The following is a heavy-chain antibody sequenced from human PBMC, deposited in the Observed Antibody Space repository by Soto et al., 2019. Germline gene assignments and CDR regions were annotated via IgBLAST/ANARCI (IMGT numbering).Heavy chain of an antibody. CDR1: GGSISSGGYY. CDR3: ARGVLQLGQFSYYFDY. Sequence: QVQLQESGPGLVKPSQTLSLTCTVSGGSISSGGYYWTWIRQHSGKCLEWIGYIYHSGSTYYNPSLKCRVTISVATSKTQFSLKLSAVAAADTAVYYCARGVLQLGQFSYYFDYWGQGTLVTVSS. J-gene: IGHJ4*02. D-gene: IGHD6-6*01. CDR2: IYHSGST. V-gene: IGHV4-31*03.